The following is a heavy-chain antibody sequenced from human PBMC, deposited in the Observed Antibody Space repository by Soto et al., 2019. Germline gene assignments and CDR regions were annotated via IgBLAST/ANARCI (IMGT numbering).Heavy chain of an antibody. CDR2: IYHSGST. D-gene: IGHD3-22*01. J-gene: IGHJ2*01. Sequence: QVQLQESGPGLVKPSGTLSLTCAVSGGSISSRNWWSWVRQPPGKGLEWIGEIYHSGSTNYNPSLRSRVTISVDKSKNQFSLKLSSMTAADTAVYYCARDYYDSSGYPYWYFDLWGRGTLVTVSS. V-gene: IGHV4-4*02. CDR3: ARDYYDSSGYPYWYFDL. CDR1: GGSISSRNW.